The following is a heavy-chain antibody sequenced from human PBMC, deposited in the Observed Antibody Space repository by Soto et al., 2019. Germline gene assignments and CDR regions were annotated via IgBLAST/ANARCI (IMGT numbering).Heavy chain of an antibody. J-gene: IGHJ6*02. CDR3: ARDGRKELWAEGLNAMDV. Sequence: QVQLVQSGPEVKKPGASVNVSGKASAYSYTSYGISWVRQAPGQGLEWMGWISAYNGQTNYAQKFRGRVTFTTDASTSTAFMQLRSLRSDDTAMYYCARDGRKELWAEGLNAMDVWGQGTTVTV. CDR2: ISAYNGQT. D-gene: IGHD3-16*01. CDR1: AYSYTSYG. V-gene: IGHV1-18*01.